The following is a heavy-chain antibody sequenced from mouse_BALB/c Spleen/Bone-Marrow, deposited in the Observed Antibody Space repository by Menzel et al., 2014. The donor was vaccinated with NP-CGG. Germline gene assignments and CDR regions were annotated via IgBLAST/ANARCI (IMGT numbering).Heavy chain of an antibody. Sequence: EVQLVESGGDLVKSGGSLKLSCAASGFTFRSYSMSWVRQIPEKRLEWVATISSGGGNIYYPDSVKGRFTISRDNAKNNLYLQMSSLRSEDTALYYCVRSSPFFNGKGGDYAMDYWGQGTSVTVSS. V-gene: IGHV5-9*03. D-gene: IGHD2-1*01. CDR1: GFTFRSYS. CDR3: VRSSPFFNGKGGDYAMDY. J-gene: IGHJ4*01. CDR2: ISSGGGNI.